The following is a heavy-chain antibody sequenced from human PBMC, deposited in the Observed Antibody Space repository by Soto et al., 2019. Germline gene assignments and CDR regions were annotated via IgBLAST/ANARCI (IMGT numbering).Heavy chain of an antibody. V-gene: IGHV4-30-4*01. CDR3: AREPYYDSFYYYYGMDV. Sequence: TLSLTFTVSGDSISRGDYXWSSIRQPPGEGLEWIGYIYYSGSTYYNPSLKSRVTISVDTSKNQFSLKLSSVTAADTAVYYCAREPYYDSFYYYYGMDVWGQGTTVTVSS. J-gene: IGHJ6*02. D-gene: IGHD3-3*01. CDR2: IYYSGST. CDR1: GDSISRGDYX.